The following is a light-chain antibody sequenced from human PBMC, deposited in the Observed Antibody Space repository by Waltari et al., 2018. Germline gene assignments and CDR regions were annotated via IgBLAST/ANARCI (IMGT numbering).Light chain of an antibody. CDR3: CSYTNSRTWV. CDR1: SSDVGRYDL. V-gene: IGLV2-23*01. J-gene: IGLJ3*02. Sequence: QSALTQPASVSGSPGQSITISCPGTSSDVGRYDLVSWYQHHPDKAPKLMVFEDSKRPSEISNRFSGSKSGNTASLTISGLQAEDEADYYCCSYTNSRTWVFGGGTKLTVL. CDR2: EDS.